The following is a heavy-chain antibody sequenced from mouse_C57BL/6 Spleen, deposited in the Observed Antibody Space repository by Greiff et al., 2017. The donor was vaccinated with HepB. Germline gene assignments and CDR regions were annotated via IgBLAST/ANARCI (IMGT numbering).Heavy chain of an antibody. D-gene: IGHD2-1*01. CDR3: ARGGNSYYFDY. CDR1: GYTFTSYG. V-gene: IGHV1-81*01. CDR2: IYPRSGNT. J-gene: IGHJ2*01. Sequence: VQLQQSGAELARPGASVKLSCKASGYTFTSYGISWVKQRTGQGLEWIGEIYPRSGNTYYNEKFKGKAILTADKSSSTAYMELRSLTSEDSAVYFCARGGNSYYFDYWGQGTTLTVSS.